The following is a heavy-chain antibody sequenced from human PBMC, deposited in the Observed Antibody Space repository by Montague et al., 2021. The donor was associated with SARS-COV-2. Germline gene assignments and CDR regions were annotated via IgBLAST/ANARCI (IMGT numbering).Heavy chain of an antibody. V-gene: IGHV4-31*03. D-gene: IGHD6-19*01. Sequence: TLSLTCTVSGGSISAGYYWTWIRQIPGKGLEWIGYIYYSGSTYYNPSLKSRVTMSIDTSKHQFSLKVSSVTAADTATYFCASAIAVADTHYYYYGMDVWGQGATVTVSS. J-gene: IGHJ6*02. CDR1: GGSISAGYY. CDR2: IYYSGST. CDR3: ASAIAVADTHYYYYGMDV.